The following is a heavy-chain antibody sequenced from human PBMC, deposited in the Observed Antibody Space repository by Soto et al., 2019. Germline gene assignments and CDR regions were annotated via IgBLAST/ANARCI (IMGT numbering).Heavy chain of an antibody. J-gene: IGHJ4*02. D-gene: IGHD3-22*01. CDR3: AKPISGYDAPSDH. Sequence: EVQLLESGGGLVQPGGSLRISCAASGFTFSSFAMSWVRPAPGKGLAWVSVLSDSGCRKYYADSVRGRFNISRDNSKSTLFLQMNSLRGDDTAIYYCAKPISGYDAPSDHWGQGTQVTVSS. CDR2: LSDSGCRK. CDR1: GFTFSSFA. V-gene: IGHV3-23*01.